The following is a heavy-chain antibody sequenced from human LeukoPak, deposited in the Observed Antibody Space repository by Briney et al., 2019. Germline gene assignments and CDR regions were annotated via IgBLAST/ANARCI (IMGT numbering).Heavy chain of an antibody. D-gene: IGHD3-16*02. CDR2: IYYSGST. J-gene: IGHJ4*02. V-gene: IGHV4-61*01. CDR1: GGSVSSGNYY. Sequence: ASETLSLTCTVSGGSVSSGNYYWSWIRQPPGKGLEWIGYIYYSGSTNYNPSLKSRVTISVDTSKNQFSLKLSSVTAADTAVYYCARTYYDYVWGSYRPYYFDYWGQGTLVTVSS. CDR3: ARTYYDYVWGSYRPYYFDY.